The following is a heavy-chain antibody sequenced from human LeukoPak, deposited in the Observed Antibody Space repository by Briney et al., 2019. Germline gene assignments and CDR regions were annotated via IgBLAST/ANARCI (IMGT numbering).Heavy chain of an antibody. CDR2: ISGGGGST. J-gene: IGHJ5*02. D-gene: IGHD1-26*01. CDR1: GFTFSSYV. Sequence: QPGGSLRLSCAASGFTFSSYVMNWVRQAPGKGLEWVSVISGGGGSTYYADSVKGRFTISRDNSKNTLFLQMNSLRDEDTAVYYCATQVVGASWFDPWGQGTLVTVSS. CDR3: ATQVVGASWFDP. V-gene: IGHV3-23*01.